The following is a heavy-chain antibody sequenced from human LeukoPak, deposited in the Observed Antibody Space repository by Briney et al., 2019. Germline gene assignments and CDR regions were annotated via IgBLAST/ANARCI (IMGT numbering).Heavy chain of an antibody. V-gene: IGHV4-59*11. CDR3: ARFSSGCSTSSCYLTY. CDR2: IHDTGST. Sequence: RTSETLSLTCSVSGGSLSGHYWSWIRQPPGKGLELIGHIHDTGSTFYNPSLRGRVTISLDTSNNQFSLKLTSMTAADTAVYYCARFSSGCSTSSCYLTYWGQGTLVTVS. J-gene: IGHJ4*02. D-gene: IGHD2-2*01. CDR1: GGSLSGHY.